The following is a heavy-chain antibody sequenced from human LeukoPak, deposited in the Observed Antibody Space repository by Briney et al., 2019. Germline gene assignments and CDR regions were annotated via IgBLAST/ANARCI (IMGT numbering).Heavy chain of an antibody. J-gene: IGHJ4*02. Sequence: SETLSLTCTVSGGSISSYYWSWIRQPPGKGLEWIGYIYYSGSTSYNPSLNSRVTISLDTSKNQFSLNLSSVTAADTAVDYCARRESSGFFDYWGQGTLVTVSS. D-gene: IGHD6-19*01. CDR3: ARRESSGFFDY. CDR1: GGSISSYY. V-gene: IGHV4-59*08. CDR2: IYYSGST.